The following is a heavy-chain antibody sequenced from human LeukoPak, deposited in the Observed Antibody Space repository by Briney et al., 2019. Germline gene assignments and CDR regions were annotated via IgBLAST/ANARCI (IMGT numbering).Heavy chain of an antibody. CDR1: GYTFTNYG. V-gene: IGHV1-18*01. Sequence: ASVKVSCKASGYTFTNYGISWVRQAPGQGLEWMGWISTYNGNTNYAQKFQGRVTITADKSTSTAYMGLSSLRSEDTAVYYCARVDINYYYDSDGRAPTIWGQGTMVTVSS. CDR3: ARVDINYYYDSDGRAPTI. CDR2: ISTYNGNT. J-gene: IGHJ3*02. D-gene: IGHD3-22*01.